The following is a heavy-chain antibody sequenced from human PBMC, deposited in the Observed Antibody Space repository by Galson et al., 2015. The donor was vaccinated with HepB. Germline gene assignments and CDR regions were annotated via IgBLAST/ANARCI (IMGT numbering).Heavy chain of an antibody. CDR2: IWYDGRHQ. V-gene: IGHV3-33*06. CDR3: AKLDSSGSS. D-gene: IGHD3-22*01. J-gene: IGHJ4*02. Sequence: SLRLSCAASGFIFRNYGMHWVRQAPGTGLEWVAVIWYDGRHQEYAHPVKGLFPIPRDNSRNTLYLQMSSLRVEDTALYYCAKLDSSGSSWGQGTLVTVSS. CDR1: GFIFRNYG.